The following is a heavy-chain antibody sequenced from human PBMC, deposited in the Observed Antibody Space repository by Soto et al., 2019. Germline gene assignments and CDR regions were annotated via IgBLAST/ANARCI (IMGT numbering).Heavy chain of an antibody. CDR2: ANRGGRT. CDR3: ARLKGDNVWGTYRYLDL. V-gene: IGHV4-34*01. D-gene: IGHD3-16*02. J-gene: IGHJ5*02. CDR1: GAAVGEQT. Sequence: SQSMSRTWGLDGAAVGEQTSGWDRRAQGGWLHWIGEANRGGRTKYSPSLEGRLTISVDPSRSQVSLELRAVTAADTAIYYCARLKGDNVWGTYRYLDLWGQGTLVTVSS.